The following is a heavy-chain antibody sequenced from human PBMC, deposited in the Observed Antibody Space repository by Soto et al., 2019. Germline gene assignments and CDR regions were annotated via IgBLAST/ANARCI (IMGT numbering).Heavy chain of an antibody. CDR3: AGSSWTDP. D-gene: IGHD6-13*01. V-gene: IGHV3-23*01. J-gene: IGHJ5*02. Sequence: EVQLLESGGGLVQPGGSLRLSCAASGFTFSTYAMSWVRQAPGKGLEWVSTISSSGGSTYYADSVKGRFTISRDTSKNTLYLQMSSLRAEDTAVYYCAGSSWTDPWGQGTLVTVSS. CDR2: ISSSGGST. CDR1: GFTFSTYA.